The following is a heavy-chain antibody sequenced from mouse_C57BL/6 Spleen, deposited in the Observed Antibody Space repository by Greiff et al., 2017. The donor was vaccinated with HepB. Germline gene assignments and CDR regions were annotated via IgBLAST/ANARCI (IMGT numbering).Heavy chain of an antibody. D-gene: IGHD1-1*01. CDR3: ARAITTVVAPYYAMDY. CDR2: ISSGSSTI. V-gene: IGHV5-17*01. Sequence: EVMLVESGGGLVKPGGSLKLSCAASGFTFSDYGMHWVRQAPEKGLEWVAYISSGSSTIYYADTVKGRFTISRDNAKNTLFLQMTSLRSEDTAMYYCARAITTVVAPYYAMDYWGQGTSVTVSS. J-gene: IGHJ4*01. CDR1: GFTFSDYG.